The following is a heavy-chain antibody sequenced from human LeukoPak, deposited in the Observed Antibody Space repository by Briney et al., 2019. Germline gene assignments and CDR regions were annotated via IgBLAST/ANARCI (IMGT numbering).Heavy chain of an antibody. Sequence: GGSLRLSCAPSGFTFSHYGMHWVRQAPGRGLDWVAHIRYDESDKYYADSVKGRFTISRDISKNTVYLQMNRLRVEDTAVYYCAKDFNWAFDYWGQGTLVTVSS. CDR3: AKDFNWAFDY. D-gene: IGHD1-1*01. CDR2: IRYDESDK. CDR1: GFTFSHYG. V-gene: IGHV3-30*02. J-gene: IGHJ4*02.